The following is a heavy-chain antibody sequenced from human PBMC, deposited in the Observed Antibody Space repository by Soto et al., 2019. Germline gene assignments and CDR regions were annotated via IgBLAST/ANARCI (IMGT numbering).Heavy chain of an antibody. J-gene: IGHJ4*02. Sequence: QVQLVQSGAEVKKPGASVKVSCKASGYTFTSYYMHWVRQAPGQGLEWMGIINPSGGSTSYAQKFQGRVTMTRDRSTSTVYLDLSSLRSEDTAVYYCARDAGRVKDLDYWGQGTLVTVSS. CDR3: ARDAGRVKDLDY. V-gene: IGHV1-46*01. D-gene: IGHD2-15*01. CDR2: INPSGGST. CDR1: GYTFTSYY.